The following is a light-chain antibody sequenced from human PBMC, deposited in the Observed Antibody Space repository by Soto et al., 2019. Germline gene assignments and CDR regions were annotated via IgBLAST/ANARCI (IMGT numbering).Light chain of an antibody. CDR3: QQRSNWPIT. Sequence: EIVMTQSAAAVSVSPGERVTLSCRASQSVSSYLAWYQQKPGQAPRLLIYDASNRATGIPARFSGSGSGTDFTLTINNLDPEDFAVYYCQQRSNWPITFGQGTRLENK. CDR1: QSVSSY. CDR2: DAS. V-gene: IGKV3-11*01. J-gene: IGKJ5*01.